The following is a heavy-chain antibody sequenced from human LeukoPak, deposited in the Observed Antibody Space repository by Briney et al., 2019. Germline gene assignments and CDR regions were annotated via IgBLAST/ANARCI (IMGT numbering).Heavy chain of an antibody. CDR2: ISSSSSYI. Sequence: GGSLRLSCAASGFTFSSYSMNWVRQAPGKGLEWVSSISSSSSYIYYADSVKGRFTISRDNSKNTLNLQMSSLRAEDTAVYYCAKGGGTGRYYYGTDVWGQGTTVTVSS. CDR3: AKGGGTGRYYYGTDV. D-gene: IGHD1-14*01. V-gene: IGHV3-21*04. J-gene: IGHJ6*02. CDR1: GFTFSSYS.